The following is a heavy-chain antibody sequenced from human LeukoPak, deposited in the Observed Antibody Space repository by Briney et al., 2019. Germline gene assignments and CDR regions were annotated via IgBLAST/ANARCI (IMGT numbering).Heavy chain of an antibody. CDR3: ARAHVLRYFDWLSPKGHWFDP. V-gene: IGHV4-34*01. Sequence: SETLSLTCAVYGGSFSGYYWSWIRQPPGKGLEWIGEINHSGSTNYNPSLKSRVTISVDTSKNQFSLKLSSVTAADTAVYYCARAHVLRYFDWLSPKGHWFDPWGQGTLVTVSS. CDR1: GGSFSGYY. D-gene: IGHD3-9*01. CDR2: INHSGST. J-gene: IGHJ5*02.